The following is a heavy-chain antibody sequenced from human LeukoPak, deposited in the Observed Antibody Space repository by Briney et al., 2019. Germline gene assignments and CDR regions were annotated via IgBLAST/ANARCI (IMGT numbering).Heavy chain of an antibody. V-gene: IGHV4-39*01. CDR3: ARPARDGDYYY. CDR1: GDSISSSSYF. D-gene: IGHD2/OR15-2a*01. Sequence: PSETLSLTCAVSGDSISSSSYFWGWIRQPPGKGLEWIGSIPYSGSASYNPSLKSRAIISIDTSKNQLSLEVRSVTAADTAVYYCARPARDGDYYYWGQGTLVTVSS. J-gene: IGHJ4*02. CDR2: IPYSGSA.